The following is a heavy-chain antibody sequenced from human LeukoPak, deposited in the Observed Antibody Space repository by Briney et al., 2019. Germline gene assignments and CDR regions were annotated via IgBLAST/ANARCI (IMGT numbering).Heavy chain of an antibody. CDR2: ITPIFGSA. Sequence: SVKVSCKASGGTFSSYAISWVRQAPGQGLEWMGRITPIFGSANYAQKFQGRVTITTDESTSTAYMELSSLRSEDTAVYYCAREYYDTSHYYFDYWGQGTLVTVSS. V-gene: IGHV1-69*05. J-gene: IGHJ4*02. CDR1: GGTFSSYA. CDR3: AREYYDTSHYYFDY. D-gene: IGHD3-22*01.